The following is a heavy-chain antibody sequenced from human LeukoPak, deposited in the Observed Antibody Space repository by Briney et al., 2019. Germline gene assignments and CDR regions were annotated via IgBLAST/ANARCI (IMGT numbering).Heavy chain of an antibody. D-gene: IGHD4-11*01. CDR3: AKDAQRGFDYSNSLEY. V-gene: IGHV3-33*06. J-gene: IGHJ4*02. CDR1: GFIFSHYG. CDR2: IWHDGSSK. Sequence: PGGSLRLSCAASGFIFSHYGMHWVRQAPGKGLEWVAVIWHDGSSKYYADSVKGRSTISRDNSENTVYLQMNSLRAEDTAVYYCAKDAQRGFDYSNSLEYWGQGDLVTVSS.